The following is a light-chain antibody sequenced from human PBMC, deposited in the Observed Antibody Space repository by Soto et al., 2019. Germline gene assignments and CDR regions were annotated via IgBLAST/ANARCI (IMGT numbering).Light chain of an antibody. V-gene: IGKV3-20*01. CDR3: QQYGSSPPIT. CDR1: QTVSRNN. CDR2: GAS. J-gene: IGKJ5*01. Sequence: EIVLTQSPGTMSLSPGERATLSCRPSQTVSRNNLVWYQQRPGQPPRLLIYGASSRATGIPDRFSGSGSGTDFSLTISRLEPEDFAVYYCQQYGSSPPITLGQGTRLEIK.